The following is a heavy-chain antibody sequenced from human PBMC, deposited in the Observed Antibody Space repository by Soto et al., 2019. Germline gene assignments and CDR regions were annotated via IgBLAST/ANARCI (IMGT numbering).Heavy chain of an antibody. CDR1: GVSVSSGSYY. J-gene: IGHJ4*02. Sequence: SETLSLTCTVSGVSVSSGSYYWSWIRQPPGKGLEWIGYIYYSGSTNYNPSLKSRATISVDTSKNQFSLKLYSVTAADTAVYYCARVYDSTGYYGYYFDYWGQGTLVTVSS. D-gene: IGHD3-22*01. CDR3: ARVYDSTGYYGYYFDY. CDR2: IYYSGST. V-gene: IGHV4-61*01.